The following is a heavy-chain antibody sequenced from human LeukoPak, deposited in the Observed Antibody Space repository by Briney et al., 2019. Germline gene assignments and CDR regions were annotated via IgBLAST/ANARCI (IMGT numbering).Heavy chain of an antibody. D-gene: IGHD3-16*02. V-gene: IGHV4-39*01. J-gene: IGHJ4*02. CDR3: AGGPRKFYDYVWGSYRYDY. CDR2: IYYTGGT. Sequence: SETLSLTCSVSGGSITTSSYYWGWIRQPPEKGLEWIGSIYYTGGTFYSPSLKSRVTISVDTSKNQFSLKLRSVTAADTAVYYCAGGPRKFYDYVWGSYRYDYWGQGTLVTVSS. CDR1: GGSITTSSYY.